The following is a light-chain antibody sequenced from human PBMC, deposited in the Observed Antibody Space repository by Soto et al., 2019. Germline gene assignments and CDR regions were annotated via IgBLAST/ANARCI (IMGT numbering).Light chain of an antibody. CDR1: QNINNW. Sequence: DILMTQSPSTLSASVGDRVTINCRASQNINNWLAWYQQKPGKAPKVLIYKASSLESGVPSRFNGSGSGTEFTLTISSPQTEDFATYYCQQYGANSPWTFGQGTKVEIK. V-gene: IGKV1-5*03. CDR2: KAS. J-gene: IGKJ1*01. CDR3: QQYGANSPWT.